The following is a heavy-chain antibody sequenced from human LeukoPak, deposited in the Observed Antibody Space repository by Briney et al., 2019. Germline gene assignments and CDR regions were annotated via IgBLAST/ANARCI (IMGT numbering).Heavy chain of an antibody. D-gene: IGHD1-14*01. CDR2: IYYSGST. CDR3: ARHSPSVTIEYFQH. V-gene: IGHV4-39*01. Sequence: PSETLSLTCTVSGGSISSSSYYWCWIRQPPGKGLEWIGSIYYSGSTYYNPSLKSRVTISVDTSKNQFSLKLSSVTAADTAVYYCARHSPSVTIEYFQHWGQGTLVTVSS. J-gene: IGHJ1*01. CDR1: GGSISSSSYY.